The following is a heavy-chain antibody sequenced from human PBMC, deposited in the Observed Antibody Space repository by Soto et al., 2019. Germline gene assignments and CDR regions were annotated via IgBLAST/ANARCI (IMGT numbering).Heavy chain of an antibody. D-gene: IGHD1-26*01. CDR2: IIPIFGTA. CDR3: ARDFSGPTTLYYYYGMDV. V-gene: IGHV1-69*13. CDR1: GGTFSSYA. Sequence: SVKGSCKASGGTFSSYAISWVRQAPGQGLEWMGGIIPIFGTANYAQKFQGRVTITADESTSTAYMELSSLRSEDTAVYYCARDFSGPTTLYYYYGMDVWGQGTTVTVSS. J-gene: IGHJ6*02.